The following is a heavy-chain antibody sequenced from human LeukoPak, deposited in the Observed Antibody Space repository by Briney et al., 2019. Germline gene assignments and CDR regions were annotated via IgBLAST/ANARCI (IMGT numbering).Heavy chain of an antibody. V-gene: IGHV3-7*03. CDR1: GFTFSSYW. CDR2: INHNGNVN. CDR3: ARDPRGAAGTYGMDV. Sequence: PGGSLRLSCAASGFTFSSYWMNWARQAPGKGLEWVASINHNGNVNYYVDSVKGRFTISRDNAKNSLYLQMSNLRAEDTAVYFCARDPRGAAGTYGMDVWGQGTTVTISS. J-gene: IGHJ6*02. D-gene: IGHD6-13*01.